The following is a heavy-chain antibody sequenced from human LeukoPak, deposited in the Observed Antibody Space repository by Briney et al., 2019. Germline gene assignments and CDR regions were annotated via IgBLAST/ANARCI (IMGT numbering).Heavy chain of an antibody. V-gene: IGHV3-23*01. CDR2: ISGSGGST. CDR1: GFTFSNYA. Sequence: GGSLRLSCAASGFTFSNYAMNWVRQAPGKGLEWVSVISGSGGSTYYADSVKGRFTISRDNSKNTLYLQMNSLRAGDTALYYCAKDASGSYSPDYWGQGTLVTVSS. J-gene: IGHJ4*02. D-gene: IGHD1-26*01. CDR3: AKDASGSYSPDY.